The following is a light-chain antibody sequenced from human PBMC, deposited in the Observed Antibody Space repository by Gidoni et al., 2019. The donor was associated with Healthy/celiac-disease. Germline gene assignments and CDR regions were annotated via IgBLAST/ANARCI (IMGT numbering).Light chain of an antibody. V-gene: IGLV1-44*01. Sequence: QSVLTQPPSASRTPGQRVTISWSGSRPNIGSNTVNWYQQLPGTAPKLLIYSTNKRPSGVPDRFSCSKSGTSASLAISGLQSEDEADYYCAAWDDSLNGPVVFGGGTKLTVL. J-gene: IGLJ2*01. CDR2: STN. CDR3: AAWDDSLNGPVV. CDR1: RPNIGSNT.